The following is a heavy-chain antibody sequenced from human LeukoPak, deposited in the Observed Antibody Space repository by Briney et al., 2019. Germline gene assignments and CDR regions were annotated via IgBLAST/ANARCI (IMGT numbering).Heavy chain of an antibody. CDR2: IKQDGSEK. CDR1: GFTFSTYW. CDR3: VRAPATNEWRCMDY. D-gene: IGHD2-8*02. J-gene: IGHJ4*02. V-gene: IGHV3-7*01. Sequence: PGGSLRLSCAASGFTFSTYWMGWVRQAPGKGLEWVANIKQDGSEKRYVDPVEGRFTISRDNAKNSLYLQMSSLRAEDTGVYYCVRAPATNEWRCMDYWGQGTLVTVSS.